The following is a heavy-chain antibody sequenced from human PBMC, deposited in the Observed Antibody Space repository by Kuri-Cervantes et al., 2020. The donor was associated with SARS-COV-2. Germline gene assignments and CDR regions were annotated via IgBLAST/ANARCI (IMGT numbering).Heavy chain of an antibody. Sequence: SETLSLTCVVSGGALNTYNWWTWVRQPPGKGLQWIGEIFHDGSNKFNPSLSLRRRVTMSLDKSKNQLSLYLSSVTAAGTAVYYCASESTYTFDIWGQGTLVTVSS. CDR3: ASESTYTFDI. D-gene: IGHD2-2*02. CDR2: IFHDGSN. J-gene: IGHJ3*02. V-gene: IGHV4-4*02. CDR1: GGALNTYNW.